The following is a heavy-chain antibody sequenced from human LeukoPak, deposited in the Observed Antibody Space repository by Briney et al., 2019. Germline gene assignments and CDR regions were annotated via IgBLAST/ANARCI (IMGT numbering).Heavy chain of an antibody. J-gene: IGHJ3*02. D-gene: IGHD1-26*01. CDR1: GYTFTSYD. CDR3: ARDVRYSGSLYDAFDI. CDR2: MNPNSGNT. Sequence: ASVKVSCKASGYTFTSYDINWVRQATGQGLEWMGWMNPNSGNTGYAQKFQGRVTITRNTSISTAYMELSSLRSEDTAVYYCARDVRYSGSLYDAFDIWGQGTMVTVSS. V-gene: IGHV1-8*03.